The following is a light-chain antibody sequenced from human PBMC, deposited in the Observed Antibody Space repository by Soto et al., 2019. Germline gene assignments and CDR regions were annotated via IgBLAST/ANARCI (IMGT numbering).Light chain of an antibody. CDR2: DAS. Sequence: AIQLTQSPSSLSASIGDRVTITCRASQAISSALAWYQQKPGKPPSLLVYDASTLESGVPSRVTGSGSGTYFTLTISNLQPEDFATYYCQHFGGYPRTFGQGTRLEIK. CDR1: QAISSA. J-gene: IGKJ5*01. CDR3: QHFGGYPRT. V-gene: IGKV1-13*02.